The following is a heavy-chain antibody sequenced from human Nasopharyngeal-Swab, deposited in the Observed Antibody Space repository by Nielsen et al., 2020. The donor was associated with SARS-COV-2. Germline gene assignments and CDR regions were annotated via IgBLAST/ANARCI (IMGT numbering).Heavy chain of an antibody. CDR2: ISYDGSNK. Sequence: GESLKISCAASGFTFSSYGMHWVRQAPGKGLEWVAVISYDGSNKYYADYVKGRFTISRDNSKNTRYLQMNSLRAEDTAVYYCAKEDLDYWGQGTLVTVSS. CDR3: AKEDLDY. J-gene: IGHJ4*02. CDR1: GFTFSSYG. V-gene: IGHV3-30*18.